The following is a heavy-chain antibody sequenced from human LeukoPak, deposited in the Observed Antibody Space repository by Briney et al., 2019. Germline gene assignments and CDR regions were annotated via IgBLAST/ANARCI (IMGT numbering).Heavy chain of an antibody. J-gene: IGHJ4*02. CDR3: ARSPPIAVAAGPFDY. CDR1: EYTFTGYY. V-gene: IGHV1-2*02. D-gene: IGHD6-19*01. Sequence: ASVKVSCKASEYTFTGYYMHWVRQAPGQGLEWMGWINPNSGGTNYAQKFQGRVTMTRDTSISTAYMELSRLRSDDTAVYYCARSPPIAVAAGPFDYWGQGTLVTVSS. CDR2: INPNSGGT.